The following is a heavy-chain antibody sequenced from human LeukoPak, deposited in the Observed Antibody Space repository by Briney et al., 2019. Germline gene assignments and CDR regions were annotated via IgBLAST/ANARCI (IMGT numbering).Heavy chain of an antibody. V-gene: IGHV3-48*02. J-gene: IGHJ4*02. CDR1: GFTFSAYH. CDR3: AKDLTMIVVVITPDY. D-gene: IGHD3-22*01. Sequence: GGSLRLSCAASGFTFSAYHINWVRQAPGKGLEWISYISTTGTTIHYADSVKGRFAISRDNAKSSLYLQMNSLRDEDTAVYYCAKDLTMIVVVITPDYWGQGTLVTVSS. CDR2: ISTTGTTI.